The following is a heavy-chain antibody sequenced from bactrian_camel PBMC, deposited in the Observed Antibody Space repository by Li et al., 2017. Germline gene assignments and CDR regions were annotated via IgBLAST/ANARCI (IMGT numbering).Heavy chain of an antibody. CDR1: GYTYSGHC. V-gene: IGHV3S40*01. Sequence: VQLVESGGGSVQAGGSLTLSCAFSGYTYSGHCMGWVRPTPGKEGEGVAAISPGRGRRWYGDSVKGRFTISRNSGNNSVDLMMNNLNPEDTGMYYCAANFGQYCSGPYLARRANFVGQGTQVTVS. J-gene: IGHJ4*01. CDR2: ISPGRGRR. D-gene: IGHD1*01.